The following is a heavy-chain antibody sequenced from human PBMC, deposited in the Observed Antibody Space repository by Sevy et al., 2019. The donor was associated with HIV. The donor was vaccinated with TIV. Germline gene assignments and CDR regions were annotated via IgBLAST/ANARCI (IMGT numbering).Heavy chain of an antibody. CDR2: IKTDNGNT. CDR3: ARGKGGIFGVVVGQFDS. D-gene: IGHD3-3*01. Sequence: ASVKVSCKASGYSFTNYAIHWVRQAPGQGLEWMGWIKTDNGNTKYSQRFQGRVTITRDTSATTAYMEMSSLRYDDTALYFCARGKGGIFGVVVGQFDSWGQGILVTVSS. J-gene: IGHJ4*02. V-gene: IGHV1-3*04. CDR1: GYSFTNYA.